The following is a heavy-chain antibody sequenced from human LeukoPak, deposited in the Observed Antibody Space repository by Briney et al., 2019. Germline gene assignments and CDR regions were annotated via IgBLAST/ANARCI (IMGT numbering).Heavy chain of an antibody. D-gene: IGHD1-26*01. CDR1: GFTFSSYA. V-gene: IGHV3-23*01. CDR3: AKGKVNHLGALNY. CDR2: ISESGGGSYSGGGT. Sequence: GGSLRLSCAASGFTFSSYAMTWVRQIPGKGLEWVSTISESGGGSYSGGGTYYGDSVKGRFIISKDGSTKTLFLQMDRLRADDTGIYYCAKGKVNHLGALNYWGQGALVTVSS. J-gene: IGHJ4*02.